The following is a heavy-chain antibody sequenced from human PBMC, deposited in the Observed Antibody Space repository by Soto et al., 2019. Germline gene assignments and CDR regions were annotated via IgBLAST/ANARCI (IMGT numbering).Heavy chain of an antibody. J-gene: IGHJ4*02. V-gene: IGHV1-18*01. D-gene: IGHD1-7*01. CDR2: ISAYNGNT. Sequence: ASVKVSCKASGYTFTSYGISWVRRAPGQGLEWMGWISAYNGNTNYAQKLQGRVTMTTDTSTSTAYMELRSLRSDDTAVYYCARDVAGTTPFDYWGQGTLVTVSS. CDR1: GYTFTSYG. CDR3: ARDVAGTTPFDY.